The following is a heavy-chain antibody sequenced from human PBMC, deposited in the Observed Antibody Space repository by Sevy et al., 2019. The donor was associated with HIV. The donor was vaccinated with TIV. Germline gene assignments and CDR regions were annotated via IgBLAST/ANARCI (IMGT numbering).Heavy chain of an antibody. CDR1: GLTFDDYA. D-gene: IGHD6-13*01. CDR2: ITWNSGGI. CDR3: AGGAAAGRWFDS. Sequence: GGSLRLSCVVSGLTFDDYAMHWVRRPPGKGLEWVSGITWNSGGIGYADSVKGRFTISRDNAKKSLYLQMNSLRIEDTVFYYCAGGAAAGRWFDSWGQGTLVTVSS. J-gene: IGHJ5*01. V-gene: IGHV3-9*01.